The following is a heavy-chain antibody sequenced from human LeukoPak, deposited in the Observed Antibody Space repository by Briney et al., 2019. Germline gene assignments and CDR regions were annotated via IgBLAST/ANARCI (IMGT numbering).Heavy chain of an antibody. CDR3: ARDRSSGSYGMGY. V-gene: IGHV3-33*01. Sequence: GGSLRLSCAASGFTFSSYGMHWVRQAPGKGLEWVAVIWYDGSNKYYADPVKGRFTISRDNSKNTLYLQMNSLRAEDTAVYYCARDRSSGSYGMGYWGQGTLVTVSS. D-gene: IGHD1-26*01. CDR1: GFTFSSYG. J-gene: IGHJ4*02. CDR2: IWYDGSNK.